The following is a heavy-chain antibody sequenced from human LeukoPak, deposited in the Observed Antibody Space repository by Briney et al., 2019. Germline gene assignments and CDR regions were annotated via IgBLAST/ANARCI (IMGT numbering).Heavy chain of an antibody. CDR2: ISSSSSYI. CDR1: GFTFSSYS. Sequence: GGSLRLSCAASGFTFSSYSLNWVRQAPGKGLEWVSSISSSSSYIYYADSVKGRFTISRDNDKNSLYLQMNSLRAEDTAVYYCARDRAAAGVPPRRRFDPWGQGTLVTVSS. J-gene: IGHJ5*02. D-gene: IGHD6-13*01. V-gene: IGHV3-21*01. CDR3: ARDRAAAGVPPRRRFDP.